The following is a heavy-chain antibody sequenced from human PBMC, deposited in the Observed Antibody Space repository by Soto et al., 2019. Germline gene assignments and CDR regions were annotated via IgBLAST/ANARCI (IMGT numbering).Heavy chain of an antibody. CDR2: ILGGSGKT. V-gene: IGHV3-23*01. CDR1: GFTFSSYA. Sequence: EVQLLESGGGLVQPGGSLRLSCAASGFTFSSYAMTWVRQAPGKGLEWVSLILGGSGKTYYADSVKGRFTISRDNSKNTLYLQMNSLRAEDSAVYYCVKGGPIGVSGDAYWGQGTLVTVSS. CDR3: VKGGPIGVSGDAY. D-gene: IGHD6-19*01. J-gene: IGHJ4*02.